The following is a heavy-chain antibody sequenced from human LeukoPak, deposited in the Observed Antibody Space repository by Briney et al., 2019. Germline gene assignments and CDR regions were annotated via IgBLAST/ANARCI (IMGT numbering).Heavy chain of an antibody. D-gene: IGHD3-3*01. CDR1: GFNFSSYA. Sequence: GGSLRLSCAASGFNFSSYAMHWVRQAPGKGLEWVAVISYDGSNKYYADSVKGRFTISRDNSKNTLYLQMNSLRAEDTAVYYCASPTIFGVVISDYWGQGTLVTVSS. J-gene: IGHJ4*02. CDR2: ISYDGSNK. CDR3: ASPTIFGVVISDY. V-gene: IGHV3-30*01.